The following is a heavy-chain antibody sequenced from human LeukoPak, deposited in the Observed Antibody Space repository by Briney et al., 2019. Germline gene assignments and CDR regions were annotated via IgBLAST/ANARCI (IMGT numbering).Heavy chain of an antibody. J-gene: IGHJ4*02. CDR2: IFASGST. CDR1: GGSISNVNYY. V-gene: IGHV4-61*02. CDR3: ARRGRRIAAAGTYPDY. Sequence: PSETLSLTCTVSGGSISNVNYYWSWIRQPAGKGLEWIGRIFASGSTNYNPSLKSRVTISVDTSKNQFSLKLSSVTAADTAVYYCARRGRRIAAAGTYPDYWGQGTLVTVSS. D-gene: IGHD6-13*01.